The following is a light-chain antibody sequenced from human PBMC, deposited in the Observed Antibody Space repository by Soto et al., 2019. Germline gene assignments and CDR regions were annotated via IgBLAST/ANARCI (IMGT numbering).Light chain of an antibody. J-gene: IGKJ5*01. CDR3: QQLNSCPKT. CDR2: AAS. V-gene: IGKV1-9*01. CDR1: QAISSY. Sequence: DIQLTPAPAFLSSAARDRFSMTCWCSQAISSYLAWYQQKTGRAPKLLIYAASTLQRGLPSRFSGSGSGPASPLTITSLQPDGFATYSCQQLNSCPKTLGPGTRLEIK.